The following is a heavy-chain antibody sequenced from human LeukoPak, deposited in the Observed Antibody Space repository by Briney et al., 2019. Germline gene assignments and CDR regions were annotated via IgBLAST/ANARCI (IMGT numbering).Heavy chain of an antibody. J-gene: IGHJ5*02. CDR2: INPNSGGT. Sequence: ASVKVSCKASGYTFTGYYMHWVRQAPGQGLEWMGRINPNSGGTNYAQKFQGRVTMTRDTSTSTAYMELSRLRSDDTAVYYCARYYSSGYWWFDPWGQGTLVTVSS. V-gene: IGHV1-2*06. D-gene: IGHD3-22*01. CDR1: GYTFTGYY. CDR3: ARYYSSGYWWFDP.